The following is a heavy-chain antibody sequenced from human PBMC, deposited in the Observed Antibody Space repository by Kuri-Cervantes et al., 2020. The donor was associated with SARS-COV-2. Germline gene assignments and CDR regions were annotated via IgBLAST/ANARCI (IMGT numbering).Heavy chain of an antibody. Sequence: SETLSLTCAVYGGSFSGYYWSWIRQPPGKGLEGNGEINHSGSTNYNPSLKSRVTISVDTSKNQFSLKLSSVTAADTAVYYCARQGSRSSRGPFHFDYWGQGTLVTVSS. V-gene: IGHV4-34*01. CDR2: INHSGST. D-gene: IGHD6-6*01. CDR3: ARQGSRSSRGPFHFDY. J-gene: IGHJ4*02. CDR1: GGSFSGYY.